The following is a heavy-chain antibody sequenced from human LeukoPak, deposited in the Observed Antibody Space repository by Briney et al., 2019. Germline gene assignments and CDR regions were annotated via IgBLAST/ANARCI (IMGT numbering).Heavy chain of an antibody. J-gene: IGHJ3*02. Sequence: GGSLRLSCAASGFIIDDYGMTWVRRAPGKGLEWVFGINWNGGSTGYADSVKGRFTISRDNAKNSLYLQMNSLRAEETALYYCARGRSYSGSYFDASDIWGQGTMVTVSS. D-gene: IGHD1-26*01. CDR3: ARGRSYSGSYFDASDI. V-gene: IGHV3-20*04. CDR2: INWNGGST. CDR1: GFIIDDYG.